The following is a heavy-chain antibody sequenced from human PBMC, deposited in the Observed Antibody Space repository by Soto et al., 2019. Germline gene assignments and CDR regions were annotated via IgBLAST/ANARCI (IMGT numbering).Heavy chain of an antibody. CDR1: GFTFSSYG. Sequence: EVQLLESGGGLVQPGGSLRLTCAASGFTFSSYGISWIRLSPGEGLEWVSVISGGGDTTYYTPSVKGRFTISRDDFMNTLYLQMNSLRTEDTAIYYCANLRDFVVLPAGILDYWGPGTLVTVSS. V-gene: IGHV3-23*01. J-gene: IGHJ4*02. CDR3: ANLRDFVVLPAGILDY. D-gene: IGHD2-8*01. CDR2: ISGGGDTT.